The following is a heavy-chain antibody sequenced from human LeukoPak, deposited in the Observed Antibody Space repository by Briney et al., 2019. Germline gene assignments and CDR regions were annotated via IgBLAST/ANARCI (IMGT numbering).Heavy chain of an antibody. CDR1: GGSISSSNW. J-gene: IGHJ3*02. D-gene: IGHD1-26*01. Sequence: SGTLSLTCAVSGGSISSSNWWSWVRQPPGKGLEWIGEIYHSGSTNYNPSLKSRVTISVDKSKNQFSLKLSSVTAADTAVYYCARDLGYSGSYGAFDIWGQGTMVTVSS. CDR2: IYHSGST. CDR3: ARDLGYSGSYGAFDI. V-gene: IGHV4-4*02.